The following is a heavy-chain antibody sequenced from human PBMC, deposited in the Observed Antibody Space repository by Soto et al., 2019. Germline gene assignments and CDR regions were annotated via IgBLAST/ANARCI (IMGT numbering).Heavy chain of an antibody. Sequence: SETLSLTCAVYGGSFSGYYWSWIRQPPGKGLEWIGEINHSGSTNYNPSLKSRVTISVDTSKNQFSLKLSSVTAADTAVYYCARDPDQLHAYNWFDPWGQGTLVTVSS. D-gene: IGHD2-2*01. V-gene: IGHV4-34*01. CDR1: GGSFSGYY. J-gene: IGHJ5*02. CDR3: ARDPDQLHAYNWFDP. CDR2: INHSGST.